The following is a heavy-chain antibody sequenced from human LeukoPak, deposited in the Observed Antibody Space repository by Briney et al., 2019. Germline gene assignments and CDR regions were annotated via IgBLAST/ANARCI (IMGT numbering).Heavy chain of an antibody. D-gene: IGHD1-26*01. CDR3: AKSVGSGSYWYYFDY. Sequence: GGSLRLSCAASGFTFSSNGMSWVRQVPGKGLEWVSGISGSGGSTYYADSVKGRFTISRDNSKKTLYLQMNSLRAEDTAVHYCAKSVGSGSYWYYFDYWGQGTLVTVSS. CDR2: ISGSGGST. V-gene: IGHV3-23*01. CDR1: GFTFSSNG. J-gene: IGHJ4*02.